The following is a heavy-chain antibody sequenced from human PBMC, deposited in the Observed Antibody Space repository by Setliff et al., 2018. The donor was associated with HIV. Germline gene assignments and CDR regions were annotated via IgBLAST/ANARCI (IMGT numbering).Heavy chain of an antibody. J-gene: IGHJ4*02. CDR1: GFTLGDFC. CDR2: ISSKRTSI. CDR3: AKDPRAAVATICDY. D-gene: IGHD5-12*01. Sequence: SLRLSCETSGFTLGDFCMNWVRQAPGKGLEWISYISSKRTSIYYADSVKGRFTISRDNAKNSLYLQMNSLRAEDTAVYYCAKDPRAAVATICDYWGQGTLVTVSS. V-gene: IGHV3-48*01.